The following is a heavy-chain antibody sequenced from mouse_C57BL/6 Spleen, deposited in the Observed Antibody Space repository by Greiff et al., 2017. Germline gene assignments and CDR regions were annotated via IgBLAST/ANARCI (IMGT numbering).Heavy chain of an antibody. J-gene: IGHJ4*01. CDR1: GYSITSGYY. Sequence: EVKLVESGPGLVKPSQSLSLTCSVTGYSITSGYYWNWIRQFPGNKLEWMGYISYDGSNNYNPSLKNRISITRDTSKNQFFLKLNSVTTEDTATYYCARGGLRRGDYYAMDYWGQGTSVTVSS. D-gene: IGHD2-4*01. CDR3: ARGGLRRGDYYAMDY. CDR2: ISYDGSN. V-gene: IGHV3-6*01.